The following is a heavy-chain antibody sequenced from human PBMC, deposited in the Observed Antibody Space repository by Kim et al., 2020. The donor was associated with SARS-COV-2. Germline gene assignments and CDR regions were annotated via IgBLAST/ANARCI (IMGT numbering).Heavy chain of an antibody. D-gene: IGHD4-17*01. V-gene: IGHV4-39*01. CDR3: ARLAKVTTYYFDY. J-gene: IGHJ4*02. Sequence: YNPSLKSRVTISVYTAKTQFYRKLSSVTAADTAVYYCARLAKVTTYYFDYWGQGTLVTVSS.